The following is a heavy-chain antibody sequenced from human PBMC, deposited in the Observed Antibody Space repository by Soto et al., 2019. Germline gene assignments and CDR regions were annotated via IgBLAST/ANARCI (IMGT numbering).Heavy chain of an antibody. V-gene: IGHV4-59*08. D-gene: IGHD2-15*01. Sequence: TLSLTCTVSGGSISSYYWSWIRQPPGKGLEWIGYIYYSGSTNYNPSLKSRVTISVDTSKNQFSLKLSSVTAADTAVYYCARHSQVAATAFDIWGQGTMVTVSS. CDR1: GGSISSYY. CDR2: IYYSGST. CDR3: ARHSQVAATAFDI. J-gene: IGHJ3*02.